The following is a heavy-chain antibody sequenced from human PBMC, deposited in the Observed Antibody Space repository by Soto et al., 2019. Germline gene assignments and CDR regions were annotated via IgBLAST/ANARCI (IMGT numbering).Heavy chain of an antibody. V-gene: IGHV1-3*01. Sequence: ASVKVSVKASGYPFSNYGIHLVRQAPGQRLEWMGWINAGNGNTKYSQKFQDRVTITRDTSATTAYMELSNLRSEDTAVFYCARSGYSSGWYHWYFDLWGSGTLVTVS. CDR1: GYPFSNYG. CDR3: ARSGYSSGWYHWYFDL. D-gene: IGHD6-19*01. CDR2: INAGNGNT. J-gene: IGHJ2*01.